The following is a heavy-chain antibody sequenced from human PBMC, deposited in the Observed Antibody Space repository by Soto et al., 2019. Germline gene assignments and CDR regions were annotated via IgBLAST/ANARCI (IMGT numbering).Heavy chain of an antibody. CDR1: GGSISSGDYY. CDR2: IYYSGST. Sequence: SETLSLTCTVSGGSISSGDYYWSWIRQPPGKGLEWIGYIYYSGSTYYNPSLKSRVTISVDTSKNQFSLKLSSVTAADTAVYYCARAVYGSGGRCYSVHWFDPWGQGTLVTVSS. D-gene: IGHD2-15*01. CDR3: ARAVYGSGGRCYSVHWFDP. J-gene: IGHJ5*02. V-gene: IGHV4-30-4*01.